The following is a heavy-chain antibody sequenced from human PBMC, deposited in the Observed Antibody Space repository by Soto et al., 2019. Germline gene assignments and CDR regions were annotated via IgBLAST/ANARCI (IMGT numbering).Heavy chain of an antibody. CDR2: IYYSGST. J-gene: IGHJ6*02. CDR1: GGSISSYY. V-gene: IGHV4-59*01. D-gene: IGHD2-15*01. CDR3: ARVGKGGNPYYGMDV. Sequence: PSETLSLTCTVSGGSISSYYWSWIRQPPGKGLEWIGYIYYSGSTNYNPSLKSRVTISVDTSKNQFSPKLSSVTAADTAVYYCARVGKGGNPYYGMDVWGQGTTVTVSS.